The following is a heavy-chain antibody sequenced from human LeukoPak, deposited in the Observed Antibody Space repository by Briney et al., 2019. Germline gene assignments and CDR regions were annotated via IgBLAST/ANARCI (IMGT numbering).Heavy chain of an antibody. J-gene: IGHJ4*02. Sequence: SETLSLTCAVYGGSFSGYYWSWIRQPPGKGREWIGEINHSGSTNYNPSLKSRVTISVDTSKNQFSLNLSSVTAADTAVYYCARRIWYHDILTAYNIWGQGTPVTVSS. CDR2: INHSGST. CDR3: ARRIWYHDILTAYNI. D-gene: IGHD3-9*01. V-gene: IGHV4-34*01. CDR1: GGSFSGYY.